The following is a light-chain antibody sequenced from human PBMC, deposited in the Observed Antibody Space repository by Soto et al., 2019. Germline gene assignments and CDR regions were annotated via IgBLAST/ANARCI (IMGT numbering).Light chain of an antibody. J-gene: IGLJ2*01. CDR1: SSNIGSFYD. Sequence: QSVLTQPPSVSGAPGQRVTIPCTGSSSNIGSFYDVHWYQQLPGTVPKLLIYGDNNRPSGVPDRFSGSKSGTSASLAITGLQPEDEVDYYCQSYDNSLSHVVFGGGTKLTVL. V-gene: IGLV1-40*01. CDR2: GDN. CDR3: QSYDNSLSHVV.